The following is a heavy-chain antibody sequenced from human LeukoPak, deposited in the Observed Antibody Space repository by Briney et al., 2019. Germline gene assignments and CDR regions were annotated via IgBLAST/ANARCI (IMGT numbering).Heavy chain of an antibody. CDR3: ASGGDYVGIAATFRY. CDR2: ISNRGIII. D-gene: IGHD4-23*01. CDR1: GFNFSATY. V-gene: IGHV3-11*01. J-gene: IGHJ4*02. Sequence: SGGSLRLSCAASGFNFSATYMTWIRQAPGEGLEWVSYISNRGIIINYADSVKGRFTISRDDAKSSLYLHMNNLRTEDTALYYCASGGDYVGIAATFRYWGQGSLVTVSS.